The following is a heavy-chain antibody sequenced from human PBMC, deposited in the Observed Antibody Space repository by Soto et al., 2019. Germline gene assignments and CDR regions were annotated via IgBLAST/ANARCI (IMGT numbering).Heavy chain of an antibody. CDR3: ARWVGGSMYDNSGKYDS. CDR1: GFIFSGSG. D-gene: IGHD3-22*01. CDR2: VSNDGIRK. J-gene: IGHJ5*01. V-gene: IGHV3-30*03. Sequence: QVQLVESGGGVVQPGRSLRLTCAASGFIFSGSGMHWVRQAPGKGLEWVALVSNDGIRKYYGDSVKGRFTISRDNAENTRDLQMNSLRAEDPAVYYCARWVGGSMYDNSGKYDSWGQGTLVTVSS.